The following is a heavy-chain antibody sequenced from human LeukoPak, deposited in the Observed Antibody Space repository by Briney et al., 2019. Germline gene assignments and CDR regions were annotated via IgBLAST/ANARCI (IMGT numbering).Heavy chain of an antibody. J-gene: IGHJ4*02. D-gene: IGHD3-10*01. CDR1: GYSFTAFY. V-gene: IGHV1-2*02. Sequence: ASVTVSCKASGYSFTAFYIHWVRQAPGQGLEWMGGIHPRSGDTRYAQRVQGRVTMARDTSISTVYMDVSKMGSDDTAVYYCARDGEYGTGSYYRGSFDYWGQGILVTVS. CDR3: ARDGEYGTGSYYRGSFDY. CDR2: IHPRSGDT.